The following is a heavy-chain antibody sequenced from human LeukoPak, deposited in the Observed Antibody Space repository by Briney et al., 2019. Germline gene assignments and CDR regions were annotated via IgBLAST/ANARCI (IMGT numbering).Heavy chain of an antibody. CDR2: ISGSGTST. J-gene: IGHJ4*02. D-gene: IGHD2-2*01. CDR3: AKAEHCTRTTCYVMGRLDY. CDR1: GFTFSSYS. Sequence: PGGSLRLSCAASGFTFSSYSMSWVRQAPGKGLEWVSSISGSGTSTYYADSVKGRFTISRDNSKNTVYLQINSLRGEDTATYYCAKAEHCTRTTCYVMGRLDYWGQGTLVTVSS. V-gene: IGHV3-23*01.